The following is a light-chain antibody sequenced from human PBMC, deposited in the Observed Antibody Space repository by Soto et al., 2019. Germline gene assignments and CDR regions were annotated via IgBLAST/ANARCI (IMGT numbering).Light chain of an antibody. V-gene: IGLV2-11*01. J-gene: IGLJ2*01. CDR3: WSYGVGHTSEV. CDR2: DAN. Sequence: QSALTQPRSVSGSPGQPVTISCTGISSDVGGYVYVSWYQQHPGKAPHLIIYDANTPPSGVPHRFSGSKSGNTASLTISGLQEEDEADYYCWSYGVGHTSEVFGGGTQLTVL. CDR1: SSDVGGYVY.